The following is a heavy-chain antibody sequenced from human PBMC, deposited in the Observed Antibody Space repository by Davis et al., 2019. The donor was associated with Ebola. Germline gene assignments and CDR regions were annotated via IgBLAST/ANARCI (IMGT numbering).Heavy chain of an antibody. V-gene: IGHV3-74*01. CDR1: GFTLSSYW. J-gene: IGHJ6*03. CDR2: INGDGSGT. CDR3: ARVSIPGGYQYMDV. Sequence: PGGSLRLSCAASGFTLSSYWMHWFRQAPGKGLVWVSRINGDGSGTYYADSVKGRFSISRDKSENTLYLHMDSLRAEDTAIYYCARVSIPGGYQYMDVWGKGTTVTVSS. D-gene: IGHD2-2*01.